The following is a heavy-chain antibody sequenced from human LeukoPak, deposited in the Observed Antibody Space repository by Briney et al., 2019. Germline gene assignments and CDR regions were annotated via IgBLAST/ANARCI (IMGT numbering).Heavy chain of an antibody. CDR1: GYTFTNYD. J-gene: IGHJ6*04. CDR3: ARGRTLDV. CDR2: INPNSGNT. V-gene: IGHV1-8*03. Sequence: GASVKVSCKASGYTFTNYDINWVRQATGQGLEWLGWINPNSGNTGYAQKFQGRVTITRNTSISTAYMEVSSLRSEDTAVYYCARGRTLDVWGKGTTVTISS. D-gene: IGHD1-1*01.